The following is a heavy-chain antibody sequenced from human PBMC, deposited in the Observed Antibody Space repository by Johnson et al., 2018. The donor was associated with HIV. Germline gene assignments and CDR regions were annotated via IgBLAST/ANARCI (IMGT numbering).Heavy chain of an antibody. V-gene: IGHV3-9*01. CDR2: ISWNSGSI. Sequence: LVESGGGLVQPGRSLRLSCAASGFTFDDYAMHWVRQAPGKGLEWVSGISWNSGSIGYADSVKGRFTISRDNAKNSLYLQMNSLRAEDTALYYCAKDRTYSLDAFDIWGQGTMVTVSS. CDR3: AKDRTYSLDAFDI. J-gene: IGHJ3*02. D-gene: IGHD2-21*01. CDR1: GFTFDDYA.